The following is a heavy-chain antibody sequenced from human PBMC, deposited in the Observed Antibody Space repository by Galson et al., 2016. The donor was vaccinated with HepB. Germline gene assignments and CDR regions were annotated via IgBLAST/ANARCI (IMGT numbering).Heavy chain of an antibody. CDR1: GFTFSSCA. Sequence: SLRLSCAASGFTFSSCAMRWVRQAPGKGLEWVSRITDSGGNTNYADSVKGRFTFSRDNSKNTLSLQMNSLRAEDTAVYYCAKDVDYYDSSGYYSNYFDYWGQGTLVTVSS. CDR3: AKDVDYYDSSGYYSNYFDY. D-gene: IGHD3-22*01. CDR2: ITDSGGNT. V-gene: IGHV3-23*01. J-gene: IGHJ4*02.